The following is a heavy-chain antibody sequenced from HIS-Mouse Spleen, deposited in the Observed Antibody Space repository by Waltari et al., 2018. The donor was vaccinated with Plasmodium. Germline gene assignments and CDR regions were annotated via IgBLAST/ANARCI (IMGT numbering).Heavy chain of an antibody. CDR2: INPNSGGT. CDR3: ARDPKQLGSAFDI. CDR1: GYTFTGYF. Sequence: QVQLVQSGAEVKKPGASVKVSCKASGYTFTGYFMHWVRQAPGQGLEWMGWINPNSGGTNYAQRVQGRVTMTRDTSISTAYMELSRLRSDDTAVYYCARDPKQLGSAFDIWGQGTMVTVSS. V-gene: IGHV1-2*02. D-gene: IGHD7-27*01. J-gene: IGHJ3*02.